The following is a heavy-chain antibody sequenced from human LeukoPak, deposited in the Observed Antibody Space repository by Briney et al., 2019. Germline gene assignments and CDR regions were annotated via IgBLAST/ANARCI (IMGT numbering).Heavy chain of an antibody. D-gene: IGHD2-8*01. CDR2: IYPGDSDT. J-gene: IGHJ5*02. CDR3: ARQGLYCTNGVCYGNWFDP. V-gene: IGHV5-51*01. Sequence: ESLKISCMASGYNFTSYWIGWVRPMPGKGLEWMGIIYPGDSDTRYSPSFQGHVTISADKSISTAYLQWSSLKASDTAMYYCARQGLYCTNGVCYGNWFDPWGQGTLVTVSP. CDR1: GYNFTSYW.